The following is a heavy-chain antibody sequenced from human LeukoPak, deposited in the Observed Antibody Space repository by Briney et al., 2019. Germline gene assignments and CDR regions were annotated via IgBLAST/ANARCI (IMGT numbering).Heavy chain of an antibody. CDR1: GFTFSSYS. CDR3: ARADSIAARPFDY. CDR2: ISSSSSYI. V-gene: IGHV3-21*01. Sequence: GGSLRLSCAASGFTFSSYSMNWVRQAPGKGLEWVSSISSSSSYIYYADSVKGRFTISRDNAKNSLYLQVNSLRAEDTAVYYCARADSIAARPFDYWGQGTLVTVSS. J-gene: IGHJ4*02. D-gene: IGHD6-6*01.